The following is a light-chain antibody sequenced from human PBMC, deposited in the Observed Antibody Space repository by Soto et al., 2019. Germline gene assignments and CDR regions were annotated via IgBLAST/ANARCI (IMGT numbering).Light chain of an antibody. J-gene: IGLJ2*01. CDR3: SSSTSRTTRV. V-gene: IGLV2-14*03. CDR1: TNDFDLYKY. CDR2: DVN. Sequence: QPVLAQPVSVSGSPGQSITISCTGTTNDFDLYKYVSWYQQHPGKAPKLLIFDVNHRPSGVSNRFSGSKSANTASLTISGLQAEDEADYYCSSSTSRTTRVFGGGTKVTVL.